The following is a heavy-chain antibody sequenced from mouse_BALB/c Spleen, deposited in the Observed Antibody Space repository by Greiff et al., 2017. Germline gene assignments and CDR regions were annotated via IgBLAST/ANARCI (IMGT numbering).Heavy chain of an antibody. CDR3: NAVGHYGKGY. CDR2: IDPENGDT. J-gene: IGHJ2*01. CDR1: GFNIKDYY. D-gene: IGHD1-1*01. Sequence: VQLQQSGAELVRSGASVKLSCTASGFNIKDYYMHWVKQRPEQGLEWIGWIDPENGDTEYAPKFQGKATMTADTSSNTAYLQLSSQTSEDTAVYYCNAVGHYGKGYWGQGTTLTVSS. V-gene: IGHV14-4*02.